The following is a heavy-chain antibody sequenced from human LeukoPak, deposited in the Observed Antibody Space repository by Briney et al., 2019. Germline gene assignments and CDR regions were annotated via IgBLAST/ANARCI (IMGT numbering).Heavy chain of an antibody. D-gene: IGHD2-8*02. CDR2: IYYSGST. Sequence: PSETLPLICTVSGGSIRCRRYCWGWIRQPPGKGLEWIGSIYYSGSTYYNPSLKSRVTISVDTSKNQFSLELSSVTAADTAVYYCARQGETGANCFHFWGQSTLVTVSS. CDR1: GGSIRCRRYC. J-gene: IGHJ4*02. V-gene: IGHV4-39*01. CDR3: ARQGETGANCFHF.